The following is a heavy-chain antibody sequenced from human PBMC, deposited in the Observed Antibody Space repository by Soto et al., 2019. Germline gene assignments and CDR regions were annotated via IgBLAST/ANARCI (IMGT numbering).Heavy chain of an antibody. Sequence: ASVKVSCKASGYTFTSFGISWVRQAPGQGLEWMGWISPYNGNTNYAQKLQGRVTVTTDTSTSTAYMELRSLTSDDTAVYYCARDLDGSGSYFTGYWGQGTMVTGS. V-gene: IGHV1-18*01. D-gene: IGHD3-10*01. CDR3: ARDLDGSGSYFTGY. CDR1: GYTFTSFG. CDR2: ISPYNGNT. J-gene: IGHJ4*02.